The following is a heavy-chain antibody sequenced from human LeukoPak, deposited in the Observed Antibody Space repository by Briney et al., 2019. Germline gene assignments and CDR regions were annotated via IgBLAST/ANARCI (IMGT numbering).Heavy chain of an antibody. CDR3: ARGQNGCDY. CDR1: GFTFSDYY. V-gene: IGHV3-11*04. J-gene: IGHJ4*02. CDR2: ISSSGCSI. Sequence: KSGGSLRLSCAASGFTFSDYYMSWIRQAPGKGLEWVSYISSSGCSIYYADSVKGRITISRDNAKNSLYLQMNSLRGEDTGVYYCARGQNGCDYWGQGTLVTVSS. D-gene: IGHD2-8*01.